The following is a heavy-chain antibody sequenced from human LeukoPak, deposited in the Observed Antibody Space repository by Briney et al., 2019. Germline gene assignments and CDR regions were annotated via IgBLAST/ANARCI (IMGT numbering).Heavy chain of an antibody. V-gene: IGHV4-34*01. J-gene: IGHJ1*01. Sequence: SETLSLTCAVYGGSFSGYYWSWIRQPPGKGLEWIGEINHSGSTNYNPSLKSRVTISVDTSKNQFSLKLSSVTAADTAVYYCARGAVRYCSSTSCPKYFQHWGQGTLVTVSS. CDR1: GGSFSGYY. CDR2: INHSGST. CDR3: ARGAVRYCSSTSCPKYFQH. D-gene: IGHD2-2*01.